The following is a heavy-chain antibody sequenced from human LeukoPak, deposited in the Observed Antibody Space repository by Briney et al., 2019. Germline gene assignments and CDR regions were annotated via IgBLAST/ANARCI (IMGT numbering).Heavy chain of an antibody. CDR1: GFTFSNYT. V-gene: IGHV3-11*01. Sequence: GGSLRLSCAASGFTFSNYTLSWVRQAPGKGLEWVSYISSSGSTIYYADSVKGRFTISRDNAKNSLYLQMNSLRAEDTAVYYCASLFNYYGSGSYYTDDNYWGQGTLVTVSS. CDR2: ISSSGSTI. D-gene: IGHD3-10*01. J-gene: IGHJ4*02. CDR3: ASLFNYYGSGSYYTDDNY.